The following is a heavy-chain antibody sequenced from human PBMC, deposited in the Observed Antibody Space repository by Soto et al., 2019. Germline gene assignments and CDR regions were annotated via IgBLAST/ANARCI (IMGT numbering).Heavy chain of an antibody. CDR2: ISYDGSNK. CDR3: AKAGRIFGVVIISSQLFDY. V-gene: IGHV3-30*18. Sequence: QVQLVESGGGVVQPGRSLRLSCAASGFTFSSYGMHWVRQAPGKGLEWVAVISYDGSNKYHADSVKGRFTISRDNSKNTLYLQMNSLRAEDTAVYYCAKAGRIFGVVIISSQLFDYWGQGTLVTVSS. CDR1: GFTFSSYG. J-gene: IGHJ4*02. D-gene: IGHD3-3*02.